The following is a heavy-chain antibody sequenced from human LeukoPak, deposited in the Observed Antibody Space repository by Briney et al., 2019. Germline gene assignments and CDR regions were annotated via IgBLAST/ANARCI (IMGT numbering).Heavy chain of an antibody. CDR2: VSASGGST. J-gene: IGHJ3*02. CDR3: AKGYSYYDAFDI. D-gene: IGHD1-26*01. V-gene: IGHV3-23*01. Sequence: GGSLRLSCAASRFTFSSYAVSWVRQAPGKGLEWVSAVSASGGSTYYADSVKGRFTISRDNSKNTLYLQVGSLRAEDTAVYYCAKGYSYYDAFDIWGQGTMVTVSS. CDR1: RFTFSSYA.